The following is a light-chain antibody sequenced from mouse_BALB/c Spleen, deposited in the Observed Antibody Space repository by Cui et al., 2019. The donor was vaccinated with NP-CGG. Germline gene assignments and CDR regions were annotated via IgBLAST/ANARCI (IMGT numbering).Light chain of an antibody. CDR3: ALWYSNHWV. V-gene: IGLV1*01. J-gene: IGLJ1*01. CDR2: GTN. CDR1: TGAVSTINY. Sequence: QAVVTQESALTTSPGETVALTCRSSTGAVSTINYANWVQEKPDHLFTGLIGGTNNRAPGVPARFSGSPIGDKAALTITGAQTEDEAIYFCALWYSNHWVFGGGTKLTVL.